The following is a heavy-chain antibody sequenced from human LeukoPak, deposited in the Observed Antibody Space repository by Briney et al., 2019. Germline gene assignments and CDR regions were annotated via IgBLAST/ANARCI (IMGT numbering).Heavy chain of an antibody. CDR1: GFTFSSYW. D-gene: IGHD3-9*01. Sequence: GGSLRLSCAASGFTFSSYWMNWARQAPGKGLEWVASINHNGNVNYYVDSVKGRFTISRDNAKNSLYLQMNSLRDEDTAVYYCAKGDTYYDLLTCFDFWGPGTLVTVSS. V-gene: IGHV3-7*03. CDR3: AKGDTYYDLLTCFDF. CDR2: INHNGNVN. J-gene: IGHJ4*02.